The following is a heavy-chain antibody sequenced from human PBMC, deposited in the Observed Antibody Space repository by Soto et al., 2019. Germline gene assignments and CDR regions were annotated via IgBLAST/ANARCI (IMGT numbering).Heavy chain of an antibody. J-gene: IGHJ4*02. Sequence: SETLSLTCAVSVGSINSAGYSWNWIRQPPGEGLEWIGYIYHSGSFLYNPSLKSRVTISLDRSKNQFSLRLNSVTAADTAVFYCARSVGYRSGWWPYYFDYWGQGALVTVSS. CDR3: ARSVGYRSGWWPYYFDY. D-gene: IGHD6-19*01. CDR1: VGSINSAGYS. CDR2: IYHSGSF. V-gene: IGHV4-30-2*01.